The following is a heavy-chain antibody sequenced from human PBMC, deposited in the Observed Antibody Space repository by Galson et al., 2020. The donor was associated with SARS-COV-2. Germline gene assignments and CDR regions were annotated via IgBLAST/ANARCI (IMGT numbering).Heavy chain of an antibody. Sequence: GGSLRLSCAASGFTFSSYSMNWVRQAPGKGLEWVTSISGSSSYTYYADSVKGRFTISRDNAKNSLFLQMNSLRAEDTAVYYCAGTYYYDSSGYYLFDYWGQGTLVTVSS. CDR3: AGTYYYDSSGYYLFDY. D-gene: IGHD3-22*01. J-gene: IGHJ4*02. CDR2: ISGSSSYT. V-gene: IGHV3-21*01. CDR1: GFTFSSYS.